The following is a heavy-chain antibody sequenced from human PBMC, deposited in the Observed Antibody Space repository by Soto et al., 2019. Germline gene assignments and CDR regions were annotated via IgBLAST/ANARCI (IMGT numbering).Heavy chain of an antibody. D-gene: IGHD3-22*01. J-gene: IGHJ4*02. CDR3: ASFHYDSSGYYQDFDY. CDR2: IYPGDSGT. V-gene: IGHV5-51*01. CDR1: GYSFTSYW. Sequence: GESLKISCKGSGYSFTSYWIGWVRQMPGKGLEWMGIIYPGDSGTRYSPSFQGQVTISADKSISTAYLQWSSLKASDTAMYYCASFHYDSSGYYQDFDYWGQGTLVTVSS.